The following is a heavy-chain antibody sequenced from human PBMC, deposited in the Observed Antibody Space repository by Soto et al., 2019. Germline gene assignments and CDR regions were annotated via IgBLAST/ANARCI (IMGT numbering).Heavy chain of an antibody. V-gene: IGHV3-30-3*01. CDR3: ARDRVPAAADFDY. J-gene: IGHJ4*02. CDR2: ISYDGSNK. Sequence: PGGSLRLSCAASGFTFSSYAMHWVRQAPGKGLEWVAVISYDGSNKYYADSVKGRFTISRDNSKNTLYLQMNSLRAEDTAVYYCARDRVPAAADFDYSGQGTLVTVSS. CDR1: GFTFSSYA. D-gene: IGHD2-2*01.